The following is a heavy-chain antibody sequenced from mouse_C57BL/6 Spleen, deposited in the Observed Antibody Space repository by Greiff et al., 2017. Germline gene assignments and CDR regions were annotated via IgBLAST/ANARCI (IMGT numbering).Heavy chain of an antibody. CDR3: AKGGGGWYFDV. CDR1: GFSLTSYG. J-gene: IGHJ1*03. CDR2: IWRGGST. Sequence: QVQLKESGPGLVQPSQSLSITCTVSGFSLTSYGVHWVRQSPGKGLEWLGVIWRGGSTDYNAAFMSRLSLTKDNSKSQVFFKMNSLQADDTAIYYCAKGGGGWYFDVWGTGTTVTVSS. V-gene: IGHV2-5*01.